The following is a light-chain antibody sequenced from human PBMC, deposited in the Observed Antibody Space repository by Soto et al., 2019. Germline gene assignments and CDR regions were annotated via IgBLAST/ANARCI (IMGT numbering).Light chain of an antibody. CDR1: KSVSNY. V-gene: IGKV3-11*01. Sequence: EIVLTQSPATLSLSPGEIATLSCRTRKSVSNYLACYQQKPGQAPRLLIYDASNRANGIPARFSGSGSGTDFTLTISRLEPEDFALYYSQQRSNXPRTFGQGTKV. CDR3: QQRSNXPRT. J-gene: IGKJ1*01. CDR2: DAS.